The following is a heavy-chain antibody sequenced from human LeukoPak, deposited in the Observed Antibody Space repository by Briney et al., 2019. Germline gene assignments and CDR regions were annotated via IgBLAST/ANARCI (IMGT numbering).Heavy chain of an antibody. V-gene: IGHV4-39*07. CDR2: LYYSGST. CDR1: GDSISSSSYF. J-gene: IGHJ4*02. Sequence: KTSETLSLTCTVSGDSISSSSYFWAWIRQPPGKGLEWIGSLYYSGSTYYNPSLKSRVTISVDTSKKQFSLELNSVTAADTAVYYCARDEGYTYGFKTSDYWGQGTLVAVSS. D-gene: IGHD5-18*01. CDR3: ARDEGYTYGFKTSDY.